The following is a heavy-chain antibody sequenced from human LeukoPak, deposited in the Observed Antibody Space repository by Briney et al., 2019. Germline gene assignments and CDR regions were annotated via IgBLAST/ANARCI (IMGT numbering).Heavy chain of an antibody. CDR2: IYYSGST. CDR3: AREMGYRAFDI. J-gene: IGHJ3*02. Sequence: SETLSLTCTVSGGSISSYYWSWIRQPPGKGLEWIGYIYYSGSTNYNPSLKSRVTISVDTSKNQFSLKLSSVTAADTAVYYCAREMGYRAFDIWGQGTMATVSS. V-gene: IGHV4-59*01. CDR1: GGSISSYY. D-gene: IGHD2-15*01.